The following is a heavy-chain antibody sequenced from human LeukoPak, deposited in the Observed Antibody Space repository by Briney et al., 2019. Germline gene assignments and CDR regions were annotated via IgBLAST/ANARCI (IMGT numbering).Heavy chain of an antibody. Sequence: ETLSLTCAVYGGSFSGYYWSWIRQASGKGLEWVGRIRSKANSYATAYAASVKGRFTISRDDSKNTAYLQMNSLKTEDTAVYYCTRLAGATPFDYWGQGTLVTVSS. CDR3: TRLAGATPFDY. CDR1: GGSFSGYY. J-gene: IGHJ4*02. V-gene: IGHV3-73*01. CDR2: IRSKANSYAT. D-gene: IGHD1-26*01.